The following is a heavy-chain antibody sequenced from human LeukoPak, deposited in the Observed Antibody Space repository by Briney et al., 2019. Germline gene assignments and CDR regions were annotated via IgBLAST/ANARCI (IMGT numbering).Heavy chain of an antibody. Sequence: PSQTLSLTCAVSGGSISSGGYSWSWIRQPPGKGLEWIGYIYHSGSTYYNPSPKSRVTISVDRSKNQFSLKLSSVTAADTAVYYCARELAGANWFDPWGQGTLVTVSS. J-gene: IGHJ5*02. CDR2: IYHSGST. D-gene: IGHD6-19*01. CDR3: ARELAGANWFDP. V-gene: IGHV4-30-2*01. CDR1: GGSISSGGYS.